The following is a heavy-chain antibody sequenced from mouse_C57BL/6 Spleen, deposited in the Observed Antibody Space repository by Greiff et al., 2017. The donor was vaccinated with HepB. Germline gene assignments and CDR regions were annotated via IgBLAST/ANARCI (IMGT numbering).Heavy chain of an antibody. CDR2: IDPENGDT. Sequence: VQLQQSGAELVRPGASVKLSCTASGFTIKDYYMHWVKQRPEQGLEWIGWIDPENGDTEYASKFQGKATITADTSSNTAYLQLSSLTSEDTAVYYCTTRDYGSSYWYFDVWGTGTTVTVSS. CDR3: TTRDYGSSYWYFDV. D-gene: IGHD1-1*01. CDR1: GFTIKDYY. V-gene: IGHV14-4*01. J-gene: IGHJ1*03.